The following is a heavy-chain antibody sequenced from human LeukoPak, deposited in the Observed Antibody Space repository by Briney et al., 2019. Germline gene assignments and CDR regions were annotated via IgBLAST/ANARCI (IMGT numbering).Heavy chain of an antibody. CDR3: ASGYNWNYGSAFDI. J-gene: IGHJ3*02. CDR2: INPNSGGT. D-gene: IGHD1-7*01. V-gene: IGHV1-2*02. CDR1: GYTFTGYY. Sequence: GASVKVSCKASGYTFTGYYMHWVRQAPGQGLEWMGWINPNSGGTNYAQKFQGRVTMTRDTSISTAYMELSRLRSDDTAVYYCASGYNWNYGSAFDIWRQGTMVTVSS.